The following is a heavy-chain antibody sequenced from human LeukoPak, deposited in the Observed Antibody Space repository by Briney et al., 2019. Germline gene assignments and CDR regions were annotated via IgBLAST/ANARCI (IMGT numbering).Heavy chain of an antibody. D-gene: IGHD3-10*01. CDR3: ARKSAGTPNFNYYYYGMDV. Sequence: SVKVSCKASGGTFSSYAISWVRQAPGQGLEWMGGIIPIFGTANYAQKFQGRVTTTADKSTSTAYMELSSLRSEDTAVYYCARKSAGTPNFNYYYYGMDVWGKGTTVTVSS. CDR1: GGTFSSYA. V-gene: IGHV1-69*06. J-gene: IGHJ6*04. CDR2: IIPIFGTA.